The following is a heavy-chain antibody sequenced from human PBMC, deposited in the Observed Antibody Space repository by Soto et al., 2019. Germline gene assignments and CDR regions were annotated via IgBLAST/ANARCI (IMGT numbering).Heavy chain of an antibody. D-gene: IGHD2-15*01. Sequence: GGSLRLSCAASPVNFRSYSMHWVRQATGKGLEWVTSISYDGSKESYADSVKGRFAVSRDNSKNTLYLQMNSLRPEDTAVYYCAKYCNGGACYSASLDYWGQGTQVTVSS. CDR2: ISYDGSKE. V-gene: IGHV3-30*09. CDR3: AKYCNGGACYSASLDY. CDR1: PVNFRSYS. J-gene: IGHJ4*02.